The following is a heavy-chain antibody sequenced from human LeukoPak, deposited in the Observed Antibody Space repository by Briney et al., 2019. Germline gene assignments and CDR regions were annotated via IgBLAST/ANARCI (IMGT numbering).Heavy chain of an antibody. V-gene: IGHV3-7*01. CDR1: GFTFSSYW. D-gene: IGHD6-19*01. J-gene: IGHJ4*02. Sequence: GSLRLSSAASGFTFSSYWMSWVRQAPGKGLEWVANIKQDGSEKYYVDSVKGRFTISRDNAKNSLYLQMNSLRAEDTAVYYCARVLEQWLVAFDYWGQGTLVTVSS. CDR2: IKQDGSEK. CDR3: ARVLEQWLVAFDY.